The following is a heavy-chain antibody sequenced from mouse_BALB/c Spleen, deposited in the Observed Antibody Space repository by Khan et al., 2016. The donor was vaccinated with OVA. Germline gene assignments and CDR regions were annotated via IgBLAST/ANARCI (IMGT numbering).Heavy chain of an antibody. CDR2: ISYSGNT. V-gene: IGHV3-2*02. CDR1: GYSITSDYA. Sequence: EVQLQESGPGLVKPSQSLSLTCTVTGYSITSDYAWNWIRQFPGNKLEWMGFISYSGNTNYNPSLKSRISITRDTSKNQFFLQLNSVTTEDTARYYCARVYGGDFDYWGQGTTVTVSS. CDR3: ARVYGGDFDY. D-gene: IGHD1-1*01. J-gene: IGHJ2*01.